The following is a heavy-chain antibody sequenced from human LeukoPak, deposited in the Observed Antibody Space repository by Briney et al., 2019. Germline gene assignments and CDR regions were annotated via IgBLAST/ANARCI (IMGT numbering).Heavy chain of an antibody. J-gene: IGHJ4*02. V-gene: IGHV4-4*02. Sequence: PSGTLSLTCAVSGDSISNSHWWSWVRQPPRKGLEWIGEIYHGGSTNFNPSLKSRVTISVDRSNNQFSLRLTSVTAADTAVYYCARTRWLQSFFDYWGQGTLVTVSS. CDR3: ARTRWLQSFFDY. D-gene: IGHD5-24*01. CDR2: IYHGGST. CDR1: GDSISNSHW.